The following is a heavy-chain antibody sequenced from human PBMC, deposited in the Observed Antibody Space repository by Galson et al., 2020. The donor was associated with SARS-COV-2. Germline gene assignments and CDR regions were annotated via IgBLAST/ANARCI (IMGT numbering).Heavy chain of an antibody. Sequence: SETLSLTCTVSGGSITSYYWNWIRQAPGKGLEWIGYMSYSGRTNYNPSLESRVTMSLDTSKRQFSLRLSSVTAADTARYYCVRVEGDSSGYYYYGLDLWGLGTTVTVSS. CDR1: GGSITSYY. CDR2: MSYSGRT. J-gene: IGHJ6*02. CDR3: VRVEGDSSGYYYYGLDL. V-gene: IGHV4-59*01. D-gene: IGHD6-25*01.